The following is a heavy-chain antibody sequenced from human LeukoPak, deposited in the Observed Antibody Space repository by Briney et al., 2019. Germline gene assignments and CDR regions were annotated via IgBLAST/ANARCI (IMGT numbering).Heavy chain of an antibody. D-gene: IGHD3-22*01. Sequence: GGSLTLSCAASGFTFSSYGMHWVRQAPGKGLEWVAVISYDGSNKYYADSVKGRFTISRDNSKNTLYLQMNSLRAEDTAVYYCAKKNRLLGPVDYWGQGTLVTVSS. CDR1: GFTFSSYG. V-gene: IGHV3-30*18. CDR3: AKKNRLLGPVDY. CDR2: ISYDGSNK. J-gene: IGHJ4*02.